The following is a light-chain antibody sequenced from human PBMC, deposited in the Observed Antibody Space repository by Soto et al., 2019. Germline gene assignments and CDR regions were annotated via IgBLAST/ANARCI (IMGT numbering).Light chain of an antibody. V-gene: IGKV3-20*01. Sequence: PGERATLSCRASQTVANNFLAWYQQRPGQAPRLVIYDASSRATGIPDRFSASGSGTDFTLTISRLEPEDFAVYYCQQYGSSPPNTFGQGTRLEIK. CDR1: QTVANNF. CDR3: QQYGSSPPNT. CDR2: DAS. J-gene: IGKJ5*01.